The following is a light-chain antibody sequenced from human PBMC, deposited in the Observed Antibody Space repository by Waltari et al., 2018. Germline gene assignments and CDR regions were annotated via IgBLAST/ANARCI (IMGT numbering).Light chain of an antibody. CDR2: SNN. V-gene: IGLV1-44*01. CDR1: SSNIGSNT. J-gene: IGLJ2*01. Sequence: QSVVTQPPSASGTPGQRVTISCSGSSSNIGSNTVNWYQQLPGTAPKLLIYSNNQRPSGVPDRFSGSKSGTSASLAISGLQSEDEADYYCAAGDDSLNGQVFGGGTKLTVL. CDR3: AAGDDSLNGQV.